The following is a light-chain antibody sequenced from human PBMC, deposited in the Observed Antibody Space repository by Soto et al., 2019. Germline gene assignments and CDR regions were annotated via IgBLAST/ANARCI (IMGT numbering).Light chain of an antibody. CDR1: SGAVTTSYY. CDR3: LLASGGVQR. J-gene: IGLJ3*02. Sequence: QAVGTQEPSLTVSPGGTVTLTCSSSSGAVTTSYYPTWFQQKPGQAPKTVIYSTSNRHPWTPARFSGSIFGGKALLRVSGVQPEDEGVYYCLLASGGVQRFGGGTKVTVL. V-gene: IGLV7-43*01. CDR2: STS.